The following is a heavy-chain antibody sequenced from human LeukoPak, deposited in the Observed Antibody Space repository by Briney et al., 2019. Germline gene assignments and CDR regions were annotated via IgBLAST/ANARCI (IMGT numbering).Heavy chain of an antibody. J-gene: IGHJ4*02. D-gene: IGHD3-10*01. CDR3: ARDFYYGSGRYDY. CDR2: ISSSGSTI. CDR1: GFTFSSYE. V-gene: IGHV3-48*03. Sequence: GGSLRLSCAASGFTFSSYEMNWVRQAPGKGLEWVSYISSSGSTIYYADSVKGRFIISRDNAKNSLYLQMNSLRAEDTGVYYCARDFYYGSGRYDYWGQGTLVTVSS.